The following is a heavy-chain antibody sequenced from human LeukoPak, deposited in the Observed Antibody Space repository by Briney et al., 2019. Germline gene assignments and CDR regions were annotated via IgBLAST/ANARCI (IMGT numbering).Heavy chain of an antibody. J-gene: IGHJ3*02. CDR3: ARHHYCGGDCWDVAFDI. Sequence: TGGSLRLSCAASGFTFSSYWMSWVRQAPGKGLEWVANIKQDGSEKYYVDSVKGRFTISRDNAKNSLYLQMNSLRAEDTAVYYCARHHYCGGDCWDVAFDIWGQGTMVTVSS. CDR1: GFTFSSYW. V-gene: IGHV3-7*01. D-gene: IGHD2-21*02. CDR2: IKQDGSEK.